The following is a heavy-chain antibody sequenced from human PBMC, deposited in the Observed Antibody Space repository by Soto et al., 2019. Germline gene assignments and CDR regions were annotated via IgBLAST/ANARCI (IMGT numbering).Heavy chain of an antibody. CDR2: IYHSGST. CDR1: GGSISSSNW. V-gene: IGHV4-4*02. Sequence: QVQLQESGPGLVKPSGTLSLTCAVSGGSISSSNWWSWVRQPPGKGLEWIGEIYHSGSTNYNPSLKIRVTISVDKSKNQLALKLSSVAAAGTAVYYCARVGITMVRGVMRFDPWGQGTLVTVSS. J-gene: IGHJ5*02. CDR3: ARVGITMVRGVMRFDP. D-gene: IGHD3-10*01.